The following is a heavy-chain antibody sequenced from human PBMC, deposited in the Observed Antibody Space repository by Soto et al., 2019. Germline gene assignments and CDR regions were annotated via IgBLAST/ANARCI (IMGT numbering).Heavy chain of an antibody. CDR1: GFSFSNYA. CDR3: TRDPYGGSRYYFDS. D-gene: IGHD1-26*01. J-gene: IGHJ4*02. V-gene: IGHV3-33*01. CDR2: IWYDGSNK. Sequence: QVQLVESGGGVVQPGKSLRLSCAASGFSFSNYAMHWVRQAPGKGLEWVAVIWYDGSNKYYADSVKGRFTISKDNSQNTLHLQMNSLRAEDTAVYYCTRDPYGGSRYYFDSWGQGTLVTVSS.